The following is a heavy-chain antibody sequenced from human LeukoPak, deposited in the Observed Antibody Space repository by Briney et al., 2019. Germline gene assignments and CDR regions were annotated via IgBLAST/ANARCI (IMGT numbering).Heavy chain of an antibody. J-gene: IGHJ4*02. Sequence: GGSLRLSCAASGFTFSSYAMSWVRQAPGKGLEWVSAISGSGGSTYYADSVKGRSTFSRDNSKNTLYLQMNSLTVEDTAVYYCARSQSSSLIDYWGQGTLVTVSS. CDR2: ISGSGGST. CDR3: ARSQSSSLIDY. V-gene: IGHV3-23*01. CDR1: GFTFSSYA. D-gene: IGHD6-13*01.